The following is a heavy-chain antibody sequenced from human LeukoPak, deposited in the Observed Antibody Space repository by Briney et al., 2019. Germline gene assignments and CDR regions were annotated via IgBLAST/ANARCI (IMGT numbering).Heavy chain of an antibody. V-gene: IGHV1-2*02. CDR1: GYTFTGYY. CDR2: INCNTGGT. CDR3: ARELSGAPYGGYDY. Sequence: ASVKVSCKASGYTFTGYYMHWVRQAPGQGLEWMGWINCNTGGTNYAQRFQGRVTMTRDTSISTAYMELSRLTSDDTAMYYCARELSGAPYGGYDYWGQGTLVTVSS. J-gene: IGHJ4*02. D-gene: IGHD5-12*01.